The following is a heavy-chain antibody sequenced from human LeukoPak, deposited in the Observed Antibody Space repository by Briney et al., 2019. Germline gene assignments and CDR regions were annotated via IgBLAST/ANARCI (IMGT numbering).Heavy chain of an antibody. CDR3: ESSPFIAVAGTSYYYYYYMDV. CDR1: GDSISSYY. V-gene: IGHV4-59*01. J-gene: IGHJ6*03. Sequence: PSETLSLTCTVSGDSISSYYWSWIRQPPGKGLEWIGYIYYSGSTNYNPSLKSRVTISVDTSKNQFSQKLSSVTAAEAAVYSGESSPFIAVAGTSYYYYYYMDVWGKGTTVTVSS. D-gene: IGHD6-19*01. CDR2: IYYSGST.